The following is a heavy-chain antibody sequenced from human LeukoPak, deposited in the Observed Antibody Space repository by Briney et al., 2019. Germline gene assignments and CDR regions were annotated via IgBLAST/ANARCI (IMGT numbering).Heavy chain of an antibody. Sequence: PSETLSLTCTVSGGSTSSRSYSWAWIRQPPGKGLEWIGNVYYSGSSYYNPSLQSRVTISVDTSKNQFSLRVTSVTAADTAVYCARQTIDTTLGGVPDYFDSWGQGTPVTVSS. CDR2: VYYSGSS. CDR3: ARQTIDTTLGGVPDYFDS. V-gene: IGHV4-39*07. CDR1: GGSTSSRSYS. J-gene: IGHJ4*02. D-gene: IGHD3-16*01.